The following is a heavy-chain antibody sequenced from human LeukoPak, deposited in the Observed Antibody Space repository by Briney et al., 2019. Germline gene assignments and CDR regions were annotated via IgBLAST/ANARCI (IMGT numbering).Heavy chain of an antibody. CDR3: ARDGRGLRSSSWYFDY. D-gene: IGHD6-13*01. Sequence: PGGSLRLSCAASGFTFSSYAIHWVRNAPGKGLEWVAVISYDGGNKYYADSVKGRFTISRDNSKNTLSLQMNSLSAEDTAVYYCARDGRGLRSSSWYFDYWGQGTLVTVSS. V-gene: IGHV3-30-3*01. CDR1: GFTFSSYA. CDR2: ISYDGGNK. J-gene: IGHJ4*02.